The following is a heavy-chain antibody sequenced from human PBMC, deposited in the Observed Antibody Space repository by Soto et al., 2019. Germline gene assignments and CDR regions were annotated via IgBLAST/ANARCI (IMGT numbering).Heavy chain of an antibody. Sequence: QLQQWGAGLLKPSETLSLTCVVSGGAFSTYYYNWIRQSPGKGLEWIGEINHSGSNNYSPSLKSRVTMSLDTSKNQFSLKLTSVTAADTAVYYCARGGSNGWQVAFDIWGQGTMVTVSS. V-gene: IGHV4-34*01. CDR3: ARGGSNGWQVAFDI. D-gene: IGHD6-19*01. CDR2: INHSGSN. CDR1: GGAFSTYY. J-gene: IGHJ3*02.